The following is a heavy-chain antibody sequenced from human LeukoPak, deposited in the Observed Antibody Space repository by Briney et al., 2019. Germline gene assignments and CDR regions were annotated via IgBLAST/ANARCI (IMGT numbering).Heavy chain of an antibody. CDR1: GYTFTGYY. V-gene: IGHV1-2*06. CDR3: ARIYKKYYYDSSGYYSY. CDR2: INPNSGGT. Sequence: ASVKVSCKASGYTFTGYYMHWVRQAPGQGLEWMGRINPNSGGTNYAQRFQGRVTMTRDTSISTAYMELSRLRSDDTAVCYCARIYKKYYYDSSGYYSYWGQGTLVTVSS. D-gene: IGHD3-22*01. J-gene: IGHJ4*02.